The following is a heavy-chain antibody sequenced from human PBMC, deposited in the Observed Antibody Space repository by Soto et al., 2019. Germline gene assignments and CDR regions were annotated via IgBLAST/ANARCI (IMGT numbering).Heavy chain of an antibody. D-gene: IGHD1-26*01. CDR3: ARDGKQGYYFDF. Sequence: GGSLRLSCAASGFTFSSYGMHWVRQAPGKGLEWVAVIWYDGSNKYYADSVKGRFTISRDNSKNTLYLQMNSLRAEDTAVYYCARDGKQGYYFDFCGQGTLVTVSS. CDR1: GFTFSSYG. CDR2: IWYDGSNK. V-gene: IGHV3-33*01. J-gene: IGHJ4*02.